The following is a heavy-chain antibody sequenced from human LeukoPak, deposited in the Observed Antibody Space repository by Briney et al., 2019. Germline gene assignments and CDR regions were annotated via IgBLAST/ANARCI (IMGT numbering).Heavy chain of an antibody. CDR1: GGSISSYY. Sequence: SETLSLTCTVSGGSISSYYWSWIRQPAGKGLEWIGRIYTSGSTNYNPSLKSRVTMSVDTSKNQFSLKLSSVTAADTAVYYCARDNQWEPTYYYYYYMGVWGKGTTVTVSS. CDR2: IYTSGST. D-gene: IGHD1-26*01. CDR3: ARDNQWEPTYYYYYYMGV. J-gene: IGHJ6*03. V-gene: IGHV4-4*07.